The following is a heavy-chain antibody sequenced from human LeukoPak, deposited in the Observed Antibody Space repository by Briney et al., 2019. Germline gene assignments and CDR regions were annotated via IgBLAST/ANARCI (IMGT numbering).Heavy chain of an antibody. V-gene: IGHV3-49*04. CDR2: IRSKSYGGAA. D-gene: IGHD4/OR15-4a*01. CDR3: TRAGYYGATPLFEY. CDR1: GYNFGNYA. Sequence: GRSLRLSCRGSGYNFGNYAVSWVRQAPGKGLEWVSLIRSKSYGGAAEYAASVRGRFTISRDDSSNSSYLQMNSLKTEDTAIYYCTRAGYYGATPLFEYWGPGTVVTVSP. J-gene: IGHJ4*02.